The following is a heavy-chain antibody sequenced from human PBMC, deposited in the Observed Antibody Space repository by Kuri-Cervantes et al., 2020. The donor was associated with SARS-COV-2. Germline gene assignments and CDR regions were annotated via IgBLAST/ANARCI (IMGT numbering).Heavy chain of an antibody. V-gene: IGHV1-8*01. CDR2: VKTNSGNT. Sequence: AAVKVSCKPPDATFPNYDINWVRQATGQGLEWMGMVKTNSGNTLYAQFFQGRVTMTRDISTSTVYMELSSLRSEDTAVYYCATRIVRLRPFAYWGQGTLVTVSS. CDR1: DATFPNYD. J-gene: IGHJ4*02. CDR3: ATRIVRLRPFAY. D-gene: IGHD3-10*01.